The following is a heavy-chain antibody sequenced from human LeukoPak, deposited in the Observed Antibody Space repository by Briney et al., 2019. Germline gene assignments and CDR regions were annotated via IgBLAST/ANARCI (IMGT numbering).Heavy chain of an antibody. CDR2: ISAYNGNT. V-gene: IGHV1-18*01. D-gene: IGHD6-19*01. CDR1: GYTFTSYG. Sequence: ASVKVSCKASGYTFTSYGISWVRQAPGQGLEWMGWISAYNGNTSYAQKLQGRVTMTTDTSTSTAYMELRSLRSDDTAVYYCARDLFSSGWYYYGMDVWGQGTTVAVSS. J-gene: IGHJ6*02. CDR3: ARDLFSSGWYYYGMDV.